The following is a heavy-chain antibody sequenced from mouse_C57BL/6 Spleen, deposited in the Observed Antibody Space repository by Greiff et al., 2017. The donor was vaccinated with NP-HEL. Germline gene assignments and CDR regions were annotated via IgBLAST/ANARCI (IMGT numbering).Heavy chain of an antibody. CDR2: ISNGGGST. J-gene: IGHJ4*01. Sequence: EVKLVESGGGLVQPGGSLKLSCAASGFTFSDYYMYWVRQTPEKRLEWVAYISNGGGSTYYPDTVKGRFTISRDNAKNTLYLQMSRLKSEDTAMYYCARLLLDYGSPYAMDYWGQGTSVTVSS. CDR1: GFTFSDYY. CDR3: ARLLLDYGSPYAMDY. V-gene: IGHV5-12*01. D-gene: IGHD1-1*01.